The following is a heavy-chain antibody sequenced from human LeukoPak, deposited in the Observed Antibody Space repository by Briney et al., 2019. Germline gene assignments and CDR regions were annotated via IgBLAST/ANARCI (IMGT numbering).Heavy chain of an antibody. CDR1: GFTFSSYA. CDR3: ARDSPLYYYDSSGYSYSFDY. V-gene: IGHV3-66*01. D-gene: IGHD3-22*01. CDR2: IYIDGTT. J-gene: IGHJ4*02. Sequence: GSLRLSCAASGFTFSSYAMSWVRQAPGKGLEWVSIIYIDGTTYYADSVKGRFTISRDNSKNTLYLQMNSLRAEDTAVYYCARDSPLYYYDSSGYSYSFDYWGQGTLVTVSS.